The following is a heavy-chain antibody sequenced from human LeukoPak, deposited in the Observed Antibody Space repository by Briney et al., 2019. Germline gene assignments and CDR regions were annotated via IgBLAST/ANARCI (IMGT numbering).Heavy chain of an antibody. CDR3: AKVAGYSTPYYFDY. J-gene: IGHJ4*02. CDR2: ISGSGDST. Sequence: GGSLRLSCAASGFTLSSYAMSWVRQAPGKGLEWVSAISGSGDSTYYADSVKGRFTISRDNSKDTLYLQMNSLRAEDTAVYYCAKVAGYSTPYYFDYWGQGTLVTVSS. V-gene: IGHV3-23*01. CDR1: GFTLSSYA. D-gene: IGHD2-15*01.